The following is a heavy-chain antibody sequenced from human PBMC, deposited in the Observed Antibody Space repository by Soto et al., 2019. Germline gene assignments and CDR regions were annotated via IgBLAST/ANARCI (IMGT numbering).Heavy chain of an antibody. CDR1: GYALTELS. D-gene: IGHD4-4*01. J-gene: IGHJ6*03. V-gene: IGHV1-24*01. CDR2: FDPEDGET. Sequence: ASVKVSCKVSGYALTELSMHWVRQAPGKGLEWMGGFDPEDGETIYAQKFQGRVTMTEDTSTDTAYMELSSLRSEDTAVYYCATATANYDYSNYKNYDYSYMDVWGKGTTVTVSS. CDR3: ATATANYDYSNYKNYDYSYMDV.